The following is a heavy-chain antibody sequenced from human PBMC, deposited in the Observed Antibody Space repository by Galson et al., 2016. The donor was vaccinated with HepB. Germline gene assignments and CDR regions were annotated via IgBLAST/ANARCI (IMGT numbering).Heavy chain of an antibody. D-gene: IGHD3-10*01. CDR3: ARRAYGEFAFDV. CDR1: GGSINNIGYY. Sequence: SETLSLTCTVSGGSINNIGYYWGWIRQPPGTGLEWIGSMYYSGSPYYNPSLKSRVIISVDTPKNQFSLKLNSVTAADTAVYYCARRAYGEFAFDVWGLGTMVTVSS. J-gene: IGHJ3*01. V-gene: IGHV4-39*01. CDR2: MYYSGSP.